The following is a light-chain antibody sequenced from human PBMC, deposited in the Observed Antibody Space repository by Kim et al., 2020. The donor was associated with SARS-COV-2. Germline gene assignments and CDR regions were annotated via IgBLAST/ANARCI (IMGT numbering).Light chain of an antibody. CDR3: QNYNSAPQT. CDR2: AAY. V-gene: IGKV1-27*01. Sequence: DIQMTQSPSSLSASVGDRVTITCRASQGISNGLAWYQQKPGRVPKLLIYAAYTLQSGVPSRFSGSGSGTDFTLTISSLQSEDVATYYCQNYNSAPQTFGGGTKVDIK. CDR1: QGISNG. J-gene: IGKJ4*01.